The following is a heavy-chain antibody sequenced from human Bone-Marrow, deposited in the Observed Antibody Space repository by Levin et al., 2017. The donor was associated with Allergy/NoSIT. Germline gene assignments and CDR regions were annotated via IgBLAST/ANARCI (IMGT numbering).Heavy chain of an antibody. J-gene: IGHJ4*02. CDR1: GFSVSINY. CDR2: IYSGGSI. Sequence: PGGSLRLSCAVSGFSVSINYMSWVRQAPGKGLEWVSVIYSGGSIYYAESVKGRFTISRDSSKNTLHLQMNSLTVEDTALYYCARENGGYAYFDYWGQGTLVTVSS. D-gene: IGHD5-12*01. CDR3: ARENGGYAYFDY. V-gene: IGHV3-53*01.